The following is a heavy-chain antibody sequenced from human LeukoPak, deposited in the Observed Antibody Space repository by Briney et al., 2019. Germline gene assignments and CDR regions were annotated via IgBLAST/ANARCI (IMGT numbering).Heavy chain of an antibody. CDR1: GFTFSSFG. J-gene: IGHJ3*02. V-gene: IGHV3-48*02. CDR3: ARGVEGSYYYDSSGKGNALDI. CDR2: ISSSSSTI. D-gene: IGHD3-22*01. Sequence: GGSLRLSCAASGFTFSSFGMNWGRQAPGKGLEWVSYISSSSSTIYYADSVKGRFTISRDNAKNSLYLQMNSLRDEDTAVYYCARGVEGSYYYDSSGKGNALDIWGQGTMVTASS.